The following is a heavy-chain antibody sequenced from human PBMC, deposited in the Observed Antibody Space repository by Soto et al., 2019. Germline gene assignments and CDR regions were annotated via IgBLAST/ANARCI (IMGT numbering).Heavy chain of an antibody. J-gene: IGHJ4*02. CDR3: AKGFGISWQYYLDY. CDR1: GFSFASYA. Sequence: EVQLLESGGGLVQPGGSLRLSCAASGFSFASYAMNWVRQAPGKGLEWVSGIRGSGGSTYYADSVKGRFTISRDNSKNTLYLKLSSLGVEDTAVFYCAKGFGISWQYYLDYWGQGTLVTVSS. CDR2: IRGSGGST. V-gene: IGHV3-23*01. D-gene: IGHD3-10*01.